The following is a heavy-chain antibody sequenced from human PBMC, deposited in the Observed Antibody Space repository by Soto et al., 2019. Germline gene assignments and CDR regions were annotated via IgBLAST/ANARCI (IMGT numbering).Heavy chain of an antibody. J-gene: IGHJ4*02. CDR1: GTFSSYA. CDR3: ARAGTSDYGGNPGPFDY. V-gene: IGHV1-69*01. D-gene: IGHD4-17*01. CDR2: IIPFFGTA. Sequence: GTFSSYAISWVRQAPGQGLEWMGGIIPFFGTANYVQKFQGRVTVTADDSTSTAYMELSSLRSEDTAVYYCARAGTSDYGGNPGPFDYWGQGTLVTVSS.